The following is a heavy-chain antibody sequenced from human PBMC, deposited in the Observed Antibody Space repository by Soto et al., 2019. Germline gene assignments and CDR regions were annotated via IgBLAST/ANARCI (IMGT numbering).Heavy chain of an antibody. D-gene: IGHD3-10*01. CDR1: GGSISSYY. Sequence: SETLSLTCTVYGGSISSYYWSWIRQSAGKGLEWIGRIYNGGNTQYNPSLKSRVTMSADTSKNQFSLRLNSVTAADTAVYYCARDGSDSYGLDVWGQGTTVTVS. J-gene: IGHJ6*02. CDR3: ARDGSDSYGLDV. V-gene: IGHV4-4*07. CDR2: IYNGGNT.